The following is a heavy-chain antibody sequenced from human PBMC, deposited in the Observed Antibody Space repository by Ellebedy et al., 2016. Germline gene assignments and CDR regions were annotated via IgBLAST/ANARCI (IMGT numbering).Heavy chain of an antibody. Sequence: ASVKVSXXASGYTFTGYYMHWVRQAPGQGLEWMGWINPNSGGTNYAQKFQGRVTMTRDTSISTAYMELSRLRSDDTAVHSCAREINLPGYSSGWYGMDVWGQGTTVTVSS. D-gene: IGHD6-19*01. J-gene: IGHJ6*02. CDR2: INPNSGGT. CDR3: AREINLPGYSSGWYGMDV. V-gene: IGHV1-2*02. CDR1: GYTFTGYY.